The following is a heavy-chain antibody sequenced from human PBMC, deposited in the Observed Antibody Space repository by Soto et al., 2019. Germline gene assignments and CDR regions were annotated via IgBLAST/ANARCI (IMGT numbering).Heavy chain of an antibody. CDR2: IKSKTDGGTT. CDR1: GFTFSNAW. CDR3: TTQWGAVAASYYYYYGMDV. D-gene: IGHD2-15*01. J-gene: IGHJ6*02. Sequence: EVQLVESGGGLVKPGGSLRLSCAASGFTFSNAWMNWVRQAPGKGLEWVGRIKSKTDGGTTDYAAPVKGRFTISRDDSKNTLYLQMNSPKTEDTAVYYCTTQWGAVAASYYYYYGMDVWGQGTTVTVSS. V-gene: IGHV3-15*07.